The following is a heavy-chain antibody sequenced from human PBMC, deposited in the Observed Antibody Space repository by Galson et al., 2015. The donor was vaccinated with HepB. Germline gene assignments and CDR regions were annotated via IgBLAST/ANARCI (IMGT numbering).Heavy chain of an antibody. D-gene: IGHD6-19*01. CDR1: GGSISSGDYY. V-gene: IGHV4-30-4*01. Sequence: TLSLTCTVSGGSISSGDYYWSWIRQPPGKGLEWIGYIYYSGSTYYNPSLKSRVTISVDTSKNQFSLKLSSVTAADTAVYYCAREGWLPHVNYYYYGMDVWGQGTTVTVSS. CDR2: IYYSGST. J-gene: IGHJ6*02. CDR3: AREGWLPHVNYYYYGMDV.